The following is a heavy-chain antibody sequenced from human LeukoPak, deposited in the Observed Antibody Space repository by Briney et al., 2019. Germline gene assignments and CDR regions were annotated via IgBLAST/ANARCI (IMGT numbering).Heavy chain of an antibody. J-gene: IGHJ1*01. CDR1: GDTFTGYD. Sequence: GASVTVSGKASGDTFTGYDMHWVPQAPGQGLEWMGWINPNSGGTNYGQKFQGRVTMTRDTSISTAYMELSRLRSDDTAVYYCARAKAYCGGDCYSSEYFQHWGQGTLVTVSS. CDR3: ARAKAYCGGDCYSSEYFQH. V-gene: IGHV1-2*02. D-gene: IGHD2-21*02. CDR2: INPNSGGT.